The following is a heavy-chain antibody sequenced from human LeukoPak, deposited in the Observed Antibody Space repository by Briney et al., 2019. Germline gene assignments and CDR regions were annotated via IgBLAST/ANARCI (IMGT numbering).Heavy chain of an antibody. Sequence: SETLSLTCTVSGGSISSGSYYWSWIRQPAGKGLEWIGRIYTSGSTNYNPSLKSRVTISVDTSKNQFSLKLSSVTAADTAVYYCARGERSSIAARGLDYWGQGTLVTVSS. V-gene: IGHV4-61*02. J-gene: IGHJ4*02. CDR1: GGSISSGSYY. D-gene: IGHD6-6*01. CDR3: ARGERSSIAARGLDY. CDR2: IYTSGST.